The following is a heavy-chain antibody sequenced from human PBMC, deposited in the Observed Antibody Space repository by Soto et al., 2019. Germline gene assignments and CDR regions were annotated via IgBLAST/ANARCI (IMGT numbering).Heavy chain of an antibody. CDR3: AKDPMQGGSYYAFDY. CDR1: GFTFSSYG. Sequence: PGGSLRLSCVASGFTFSSYGMHWVRQAPGKGLEWVAVISYDGSNKYYADSVKGRFTISRDNSKNTLYLQMNSLRAEDTAVYYCAKDPMQGGSYYAFDYWGQGTLVTVSS. V-gene: IGHV3-30*18. J-gene: IGHJ4*02. CDR2: ISYDGSNK. D-gene: IGHD1-26*01.